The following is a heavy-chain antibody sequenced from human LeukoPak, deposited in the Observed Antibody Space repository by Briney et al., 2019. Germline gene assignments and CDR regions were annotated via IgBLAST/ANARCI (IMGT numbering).Heavy chain of an antibody. Sequence: PGGSLRLSCAASGFTVSSNYMSWVRQAPEKGLEWVSVIYSGGSTYYADSVKGRFTISRDNSKNTLYLRMNSLRAEDTAVYYCAHSRELLLDAFDIWGQGTMVTVSS. CDR1: GFTVSSNY. D-gene: IGHD1-26*01. CDR3: AHSRELLLDAFDI. CDR2: IYSGGST. V-gene: IGHV3-66*01. J-gene: IGHJ3*02.